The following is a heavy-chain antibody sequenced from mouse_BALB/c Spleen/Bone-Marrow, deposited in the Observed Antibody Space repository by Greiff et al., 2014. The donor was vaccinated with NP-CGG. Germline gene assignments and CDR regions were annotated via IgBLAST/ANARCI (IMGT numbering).Heavy chain of an antibody. Sequence: QVQLQQSGAELLKPGTSVELSCKASGYTFTRYWMHWVKQRPGQGLEWIGELNPSNGHTNYNGKFKNKATVTVDKSSSTAYMQLSSLTSEDSAVYYCARMITTRGFDYWGQGTTLTVSS. CDR3: ARMITTRGFDY. V-gene: IGHV1S81*02. D-gene: IGHD2-4*01. J-gene: IGHJ2*01. CDR1: GYTFTRYW. CDR2: LNPSNGHT.